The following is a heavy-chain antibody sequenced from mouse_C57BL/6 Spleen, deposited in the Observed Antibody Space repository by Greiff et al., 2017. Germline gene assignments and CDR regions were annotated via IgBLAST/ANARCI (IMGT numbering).Heavy chain of an antibody. J-gene: IGHJ3*01. CDR2: IDPSDSYT. CDR3: ARRGNEGCAY. V-gene: IGHV1-59*01. D-gene: IGHD2-1*01. Sequence: QVQLQQPGAELVRPGTSVKLSCKASGYTFTSYWMHWVKQRPGQGLEWIGVIDPSDSYTNYNQKFKGKATLTVDTSSSTAYMQLSSLTSEDSAVXNWARRGNEGCAYWGQGTLVTVSA. CDR1: GYTFTSYW.